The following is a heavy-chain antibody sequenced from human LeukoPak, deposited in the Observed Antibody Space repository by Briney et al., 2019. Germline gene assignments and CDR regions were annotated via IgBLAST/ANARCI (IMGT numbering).Heavy chain of an antibody. CDR3: ARCPGIAAAGGH. Sequence: ASVKVSSKASGYTFTIYTMHWVRQAPGQRLEWMGWINAGNGNTKYSQKFQGRVTITRDTSASTAYMERSSLRSEDTAVYYCARCPGIAAAGGHWGQGTLVTVSS. CDR1: GYTFTIYT. J-gene: IGHJ4*02. V-gene: IGHV1-3*01. CDR2: INAGNGNT. D-gene: IGHD6-13*01.